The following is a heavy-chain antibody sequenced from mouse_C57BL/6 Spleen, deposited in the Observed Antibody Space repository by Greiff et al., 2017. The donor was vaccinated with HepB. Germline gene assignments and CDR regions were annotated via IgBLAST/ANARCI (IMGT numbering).Heavy chain of an antibody. Sequence: EVKLMESGPGLVKPSQTVFLTCTVTGISITTGNYRWSWIRQFPGNKLEWIGYIYYSGTITYNPSLTSRTTITRDTPKNQFFLEMNSLTAEDTATYYCARDAYDYDDWYFDIWGTGTTVTVSS. J-gene: IGHJ1*03. V-gene: IGHV3-5*01. CDR1: GISITTGNYR. CDR2: IYYSGTI. CDR3: ARDAYDYDDWYFDI. D-gene: IGHD2-4*01.